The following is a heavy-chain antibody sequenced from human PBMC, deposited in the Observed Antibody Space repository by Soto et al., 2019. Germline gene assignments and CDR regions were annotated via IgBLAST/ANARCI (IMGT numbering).Heavy chain of an antibody. CDR1: GGTFSSCA. J-gene: IGHJ6*02. V-gene: IGHV1-69*01. Sequence: QVQLVQSGAEVKKPGSSVKVSCKASGGTFSSCAISWVRQAPGQGLEWMGGIIPIFGTANYAQKFQGRVTITADESTSTAYMELSSLRSEDTAVYYCARLYSSGWYGGGYYYYGMDVWGQGTTVTVSS. D-gene: IGHD6-19*01. CDR3: ARLYSSGWYGGGYYYYGMDV. CDR2: IIPIFGTA.